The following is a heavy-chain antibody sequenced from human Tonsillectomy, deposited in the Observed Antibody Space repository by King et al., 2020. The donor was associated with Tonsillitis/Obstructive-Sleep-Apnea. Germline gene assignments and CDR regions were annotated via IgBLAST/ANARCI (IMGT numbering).Heavy chain of an antibody. CDR2: ISWNSGSI. V-gene: IGHV3-9*01. J-gene: IGHJ6*03. CDR1: GFTFDDYA. D-gene: IGHD6-6*01. Sequence: GQLVQSGGGLVQPGRSLRLSCAASGFTFDDYAMHWVRQAPGKGLEWVSGISWNSGSIGYADSVKGRFTISRDNAKNSLYLQMNSLRAEDTALYYCAKAHSSSSFYYYYYYMDVWGKGTTVTVSS. CDR3: AKAHSSSSFYYYYYYMDV.